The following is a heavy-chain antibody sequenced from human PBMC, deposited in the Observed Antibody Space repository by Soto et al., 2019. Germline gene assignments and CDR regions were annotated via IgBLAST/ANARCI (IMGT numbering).Heavy chain of an antibody. CDR2: TSYDGSNK. V-gene: IGHV3-33*05. CDR1: GFTFRSYV. CDR3: ARWGTTGGLDV. J-gene: IGHJ1*01. D-gene: IGHD3-16*01. Sequence: QVQLVESGGGVVQPGTSLRLSCVGSGFTFRSYVIHWVRQAPGKGLEWVALTSYDGSNKDYGDSVKGLFTISRDNSRNTVDLQMDSLRREDTALYYCARWGTTGGLDVGGQGTLVSVSS.